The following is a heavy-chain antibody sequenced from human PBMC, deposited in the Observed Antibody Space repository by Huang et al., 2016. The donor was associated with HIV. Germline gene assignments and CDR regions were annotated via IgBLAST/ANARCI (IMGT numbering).Heavy chain of an antibody. Sequence: KPGSSVKVSCKTSGGTFNSYDISWVRQAPGQGLEWMGGTIPIFGRANYAQNFQGRITITADESTRTVYMELHSLRSEDTAMYYCARRYYDTLTGLFNYRDVWGKGTMVIVSS. V-gene: IGHV1-69*13. D-gene: IGHD3-9*01. J-gene: IGHJ6*03. CDR1: GGTFNSYD. CDR3: ARRYYDTLTGLFNYRDV. CDR2: TIPIFGRA.